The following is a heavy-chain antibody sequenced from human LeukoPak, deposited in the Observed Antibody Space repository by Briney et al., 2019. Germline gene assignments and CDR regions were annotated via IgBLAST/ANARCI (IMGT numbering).Heavy chain of an antibody. CDR1: GGSLSHYY. J-gene: IGHJ3*02. V-gene: IGHV4-30-4*08. CDR3: AREERYCSSTSCYMIAFDI. CDR2: IYYSGST. Sequence: SETLSLTCAVYGGSLSHYYWSWIRQPPGKGLEWIGYIYYSGSTYYNPSLKSRVTISVDTTKNQFSLKLSSVTAADTAVYYCAREERYCSSTSCYMIAFDIWGQGTMVTVSS. D-gene: IGHD2-2*02.